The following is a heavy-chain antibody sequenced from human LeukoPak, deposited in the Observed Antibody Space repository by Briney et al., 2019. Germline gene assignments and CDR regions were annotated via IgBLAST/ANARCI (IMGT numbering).Heavy chain of an antibody. Sequence: PSETLSLTCTVSGGSISSGDYYWSWIRQPPGKGLEWIGYIYYSGSTYYNPSLKSRVTISVDTSKNQFSLKLSSVTAADTAVYYCASQSRFLEWVHTRWGQGTLVTVSS. CDR1: GGSISSGDYY. J-gene: IGHJ4*02. V-gene: IGHV4-30-4*08. CDR2: IYYSGST. CDR3: ASQSRFLEWVHTR. D-gene: IGHD3-3*01.